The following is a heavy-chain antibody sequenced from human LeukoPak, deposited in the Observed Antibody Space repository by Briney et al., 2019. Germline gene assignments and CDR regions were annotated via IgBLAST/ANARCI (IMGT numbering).Heavy chain of an antibody. D-gene: IGHD2-15*01. CDR2: MNPNSGNT. CDR3: ARDLGEYCSGGSCYYYYGMDV. V-gene: IGHV1-8*01. J-gene: IGHJ6*02. CDR1: GYTFTSYD. Sequence: ASVKVSCKASGYTFTSYDINWVRQATGQGLEWMGWMNPNSGNTGYAQKFQGRVTMTRNTSISTAYMELSSLRSEDTAVYYCARDLGEYCSGGSCYYYYGMDVWGQGTTVTVSS.